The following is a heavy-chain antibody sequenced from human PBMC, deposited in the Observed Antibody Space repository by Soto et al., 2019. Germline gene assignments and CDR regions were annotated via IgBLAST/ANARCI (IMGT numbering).Heavy chain of an antibody. CDR1: GYTFTSYY. CDR2: INPSGGST. Sequence: ASVKVSCKASGYTFTSYYMHWVRQAPGQGLEWMGIINPSGGSTSYAQKFQGRVTMTRDTSTSTVYMELSSLRSEDTAVYYCAVPLYTVPSSRYYMDVWGKGTTVTVSS. V-gene: IGHV1-46*01. D-gene: IGHD3-16*02. CDR3: AVPLYTVPSSRYYMDV. J-gene: IGHJ6*03.